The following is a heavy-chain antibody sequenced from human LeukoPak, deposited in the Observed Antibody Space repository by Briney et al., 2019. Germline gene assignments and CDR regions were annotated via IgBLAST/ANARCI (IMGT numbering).Heavy chain of an antibody. J-gene: IGHJ4*02. D-gene: IGHD3-10*01. CDR1: GYTFTSYY. CDR2: INPSGGST. Sequence: ASVKVSCKASGYTFTSYYMHWVRQACGQGLEGVGIINPSGGSTSYAQKFQGRVTMSRDTSTSRVHMELRSMTSEDTAVYSCARVVPMEGFDYWGQGTPVTVS. V-gene: IGHV1-46*01. CDR3: ARVVPMEGFDY.